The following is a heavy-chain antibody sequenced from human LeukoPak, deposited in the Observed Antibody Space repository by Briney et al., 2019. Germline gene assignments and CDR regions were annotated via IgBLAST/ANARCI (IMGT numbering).Heavy chain of an antibody. CDR1: GYTFTSYD. CDR2: MNPNSGNT. Sequence: GASVTVSCKASGYTFTSYDINWVRQATGQGLEWMGWMNPNSGNTGYAQKFQGRVTMTRNTSISTAYMELSSLRSEDTAVYYCARSPKGELRDSGYDHGFDYWGQGTLVTVSS. J-gene: IGHJ4*02. CDR3: ARSPKGELRDSGYDHGFDY. V-gene: IGHV1-8*01. D-gene: IGHD5-12*01.